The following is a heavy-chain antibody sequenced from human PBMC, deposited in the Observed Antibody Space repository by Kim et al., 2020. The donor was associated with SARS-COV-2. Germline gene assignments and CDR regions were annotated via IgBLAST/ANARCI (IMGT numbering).Heavy chain of an antibody. D-gene: IGHD4-17*01. J-gene: IGHJ4*02. CDR3: ARDRDYGDYVPFDY. Sequence: ADSVKGRFTISRDNSKNTLYLQMNSLRAEDTAVYYCARDRDYGDYVPFDYWGQGTLVTVSS. V-gene: IGHV3-66*01.